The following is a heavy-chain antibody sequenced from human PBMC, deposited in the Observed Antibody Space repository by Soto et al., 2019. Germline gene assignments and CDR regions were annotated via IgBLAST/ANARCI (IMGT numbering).Heavy chain of an antibody. CDR2: INHSGGI. V-gene: IGHV4-34*01. CDR3: ARGSCAVGFQY. J-gene: IGHJ4*02. CDR1: GRSISYDY. Sequence: SETLSLTCTVEGRSISYDYGTWIRQSPGEGLEWIGEINHSGGINYNPSLKSRVTLSEDTSKNQLSLKLNSVTAADTAVYYSARGSCAVGFQYWGQGTPVTVSS. D-gene: IGHD2-15*01.